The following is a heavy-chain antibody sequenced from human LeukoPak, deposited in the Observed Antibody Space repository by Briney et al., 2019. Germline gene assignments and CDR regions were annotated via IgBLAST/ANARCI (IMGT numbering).Heavy chain of an antibody. D-gene: IGHD2-21*02. CDR1: GFIFSNYG. J-gene: IGHJ4*02. CDR2: ISYDGSNK. Sequence: GGSLRFSCAASGFIFSNYGMDWVRQAPGKGLEWVAVISYDGSNKYYADSVKGRFTISRDNSKNTLYLQMNSLRAEDTAVYYCAKEPRVVTAIADYWGQGTLVTVSS. CDR3: AKEPRVVTAIADY. V-gene: IGHV3-30*18.